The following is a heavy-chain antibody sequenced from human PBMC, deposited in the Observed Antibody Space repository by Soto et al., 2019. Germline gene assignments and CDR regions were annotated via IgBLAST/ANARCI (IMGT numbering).Heavy chain of an antibody. D-gene: IGHD1-26*01. CDR1: GGSISSGGYY. J-gene: IGHJ6*03. Sequence: SETLSLTCTVSGGSISSGGYYWSWIRQHPGKGLECIGYIYYSGSTYYNPSLKSRVTISVDTSKNQFSLKLSSVTAADTAVYYCARSVSGSYYMDVWGQGTTGTVSS. V-gene: IGHV4-31*03. CDR2: IYYSGST. CDR3: ARSVSGSYYMDV.